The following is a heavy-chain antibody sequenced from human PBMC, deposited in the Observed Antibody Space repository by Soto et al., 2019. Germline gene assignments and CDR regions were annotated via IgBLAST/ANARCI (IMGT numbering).Heavy chain of an antibody. CDR1: GYSFKDHY. CDR3: ARISCKGGSCYFDFDH. J-gene: IGHJ4*02. D-gene: IGHD2-15*01. Sequence: ASVKVSYKASGYSFKDHYMHWVRQAPGRGLEWVGIINPSGEHTNYAQQFRGRVAMTRDTSTSTAYMELRSLRSEDTAVYFCARISCKGGSCYFDFDHWGQGTLVTVSS. V-gene: IGHV1-46*02. CDR2: INPSGEHT.